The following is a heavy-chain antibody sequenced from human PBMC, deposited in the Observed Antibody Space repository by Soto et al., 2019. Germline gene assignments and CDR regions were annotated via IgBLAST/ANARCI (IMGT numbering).Heavy chain of an antibody. CDR1: GFTFSSYA. J-gene: IGHJ4*02. Sequence: GGSLRLSCAASGFTFSSYAMSWVRQAPGKGLEWVSAISGSGANTYYTDSVKGRFTISRDNFKNTLYLQMNSLRAEDSAMFYCVTERSGYSYADSWGQGTLVTVSS. D-gene: IGHD5-18*01. V-gene: IGHV3-23*01. CDR3: VTERSGYSYADS. CDR2: ISGSGANT.